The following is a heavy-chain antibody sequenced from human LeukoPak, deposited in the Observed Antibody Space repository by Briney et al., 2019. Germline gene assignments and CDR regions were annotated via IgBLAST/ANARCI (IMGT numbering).Heavy chain of an antibody. V-gene: IGHV4-34*01. CDR2: INHSGST. CDR3: ASRNPVPRGDFDY. J-gene: IGHJ4*02. CDR1: GYCISSGYY. D-gene: IGHD2-15*01. Sequence: PSETLSLTCAVSGYCISSGYYWSWIRQPPGKGLEWIGEINHSGSTNYNPSLKSRVTISVDTSKNQFSLKLSSVTAADTAVYYCASRNPVPRGDFDYWGQGTLVTVSS.